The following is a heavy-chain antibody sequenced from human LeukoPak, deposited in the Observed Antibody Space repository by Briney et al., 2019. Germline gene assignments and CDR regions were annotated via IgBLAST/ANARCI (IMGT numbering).Heavy chain of an antibody. V-gene: IGHV4-59*01. J-gene: IGHJ4*02. CDR2: IYYSGST. CDR1: GGSISSYY. D-gene: IGHD1-26*01. CDR3: ARVLFGLVGAIYFDY. Sequence: PSETLSLTCTVSGGSISSYYWSWIRQPPGKGLEWIGYIYYSGSTNYNPSLKSRVTISVDTSKNQFCLKLSSVTAADTAVYYCARVLFGLVGAIYFDYWGQGTLVTVSS.